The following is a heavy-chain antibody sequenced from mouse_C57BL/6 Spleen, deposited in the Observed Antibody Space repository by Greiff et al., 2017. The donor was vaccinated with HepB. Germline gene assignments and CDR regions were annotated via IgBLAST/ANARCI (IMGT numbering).Heavy chain of an antibody. CDR3: ARSIIPTGLYAMDY. V-gene: IGHV1-80*01. CDR1: GYAFSSYW. Sequence: QVQLQQSGAELVKPGASVKISCKASGYAFSSYWMNWVKQRPGKGLEWIGQIYPGDGDTNYNGKFKGKATLTADKSSSTAYMQLSSLTSEDSAVYFCARSIIPTGLYAMDYWGQGTSVTVSS. CDR2: IYPGDGDT. J-gene: IGHJ4*01. D-gene: IGHD1-1*01.